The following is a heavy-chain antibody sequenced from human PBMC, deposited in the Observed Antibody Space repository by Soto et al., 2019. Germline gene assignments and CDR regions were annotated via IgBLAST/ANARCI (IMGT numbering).Heavy chain of an antibody. D-gene: IGHD6-13*01. CDR1: GFMVRSYA. Sequence: SGGALGGSSAASGFMVRSYAMQWVRQAPGKGLEWVAGIWYDGSTKYYGDSVKGRYSISRDNSKNMLDLQMNSLRAEDTAVYYCARVASSSSWHIPHFDQWGQVTLFPVSS. CDR3: ARVASSSSWHIPHFDQ. J-gene: IGHJ4*02. V-gene: IGHV3-33*01. CDR2: IWYDGSTK.